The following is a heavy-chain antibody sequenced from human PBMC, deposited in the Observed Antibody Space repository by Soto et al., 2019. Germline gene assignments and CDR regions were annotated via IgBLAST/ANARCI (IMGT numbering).Heavy chain of an antibody. CDR1: GFTFSDYG. J-gene: IGHJ5*02. D-gene: IGHD2-15*01. V-gene: IGHV3-48*01. CDR2: ITSGSSDSK. Sequence: EVQLVESGGGLVQPGGSLRLSCAASGFTFSDYGMNWVRQAPGKGLECISYITSGSSDSKSYADSVKGRFTTSRDNAKNSLYLQMNSLRAEDTAVYYCARDRGGWSDTWGQGTLVTVSS. CDR3: ARDRGGWSDT.